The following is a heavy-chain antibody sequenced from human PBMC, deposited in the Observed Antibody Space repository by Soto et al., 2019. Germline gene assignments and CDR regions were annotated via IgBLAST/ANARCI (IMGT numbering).Heavy chain of an antibody. V-gene: IGHV3-21*06. CDR3: ARSVEGHFDF. CDR1: GFTFSNYN. Sequence: GGSLRLSCAASGFTFSNYNINWVRQAPGKGLEWVSFISGSGTYTYYADSVKGRFTISRDNAKNSVYLQMTSLRDEDTAVYYCARSVEGHFDFWGQGILVTVSS. CDR2: ISGSGTYT. J-gene: IGHJ4*01. D-gene: IGHD6-19*01.